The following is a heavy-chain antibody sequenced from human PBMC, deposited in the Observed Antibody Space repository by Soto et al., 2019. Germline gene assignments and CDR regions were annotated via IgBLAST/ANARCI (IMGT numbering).Heavy chain of an antibody. V-gene: IGHV1-18*04. D-gene: IGHD2-2*02. CDR2: ISAYNGNT. J-gene: IGHJ6*02. Sequence: GASVKVSCKASGYTFTSYGISWVRQAPGQGLEWMGWISAYNGNTNYAQKLQGRVTMTTDTSTSTAYMELRSLRSDDTAVYYCARADFGYCSSTSCYRRGNYYYGMDVWGQGTTVTVSS. CDR3: ARADFGYCSSTSCYRRGNYYYGMDV. CDR1: GYTFTSYG.